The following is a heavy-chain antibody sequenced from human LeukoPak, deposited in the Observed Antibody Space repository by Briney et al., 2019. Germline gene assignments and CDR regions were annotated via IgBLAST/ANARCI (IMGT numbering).Heavy chain of an antibody. V-gene: IGHV1-46*01. D-gene: IGHD4-17*01. CDR2: INPSGGST. CDR3: ARDAMSSVTTSPHYFDY. Sequence: ASVKVSCKASGYTFTSYYMHWVRQAPGQGLEWMGIINPSGGSTNYAQKFQGRVTMTRDTSTSTVYMELSSLRSEDTAVYYCARDAMSSVTTSPHYFDYWGQGTLVTVSS. J-gene: IGHJ4*02. CDR1: GYTFTSYY.